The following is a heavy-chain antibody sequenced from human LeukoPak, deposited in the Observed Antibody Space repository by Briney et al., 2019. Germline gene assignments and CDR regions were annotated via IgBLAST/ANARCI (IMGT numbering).Heavy chain of an antibody. J-gene: IGHJ4*02. CDR2: IKSKTDGGTT. V-gene: IGHV3-15*01. CDR3: TTTYDFWSGYYSLKDY. CDR1: GFTFSNAW. D-gene: IGHD3-3*01. Sequence: GGSLRLSCAASGFTFSNAWMSWVRQAPGKGLEWVGRIKSKTDGGTTDYAAPVKGRLTISRDDSKNTLYLQMNSLKTEDTAVYYCTTTYDFWSGYYSLKDYWGQGTLVTVSS.